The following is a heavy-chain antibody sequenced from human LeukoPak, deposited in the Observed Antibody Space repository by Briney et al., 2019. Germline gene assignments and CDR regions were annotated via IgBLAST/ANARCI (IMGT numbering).Heavy chain of an antibody. J-gene: IGHJ4*02. CDR2: IKSKTDGGTT. CDR3: TTPDPMTTVTTAFDY. D-gene: IGHD4-17*01. V-gene: IGHV3-15*01. Sequence: GGSLRLSCAASGFTFSNAWMSWVRQAPGKGLEWVGRIKSKTDGGTTDYAAPVKGRFTISRDDSKNTLYLQMNSLKTEDTAVYYCTTPDPMTTVTTAFDYRGQGTLVTVSS. CDR1: GFTFSNAW.